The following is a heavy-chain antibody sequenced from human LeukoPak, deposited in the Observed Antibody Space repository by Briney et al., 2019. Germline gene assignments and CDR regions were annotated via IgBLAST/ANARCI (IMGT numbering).Heavy chain of an antibody. CDR1: GGSFSGYY. CDR3: ARGSPYYDFWSGYSVLFDY. CDR2: INHRGST. Sequence: PSETLSLTCAVYGGSFSGYYWSWIRQPPGKGLEWIGEINHRGSTNSNPSLKSRVTISVDTSKNQFSLKLSSVTAADTAVYYCARGSPYYDFWSGYSVLFDYWGQGTLVTVSS. V-gene: IGHV4-34*01. D-gene: IGHD3-3*01. J-gene: IGHJ4*02.